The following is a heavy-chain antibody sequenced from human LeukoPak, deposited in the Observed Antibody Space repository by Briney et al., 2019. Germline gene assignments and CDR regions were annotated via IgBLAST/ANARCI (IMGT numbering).Heavy chain of an antibody. CDR1: GGSFSGYY. D-gene: IGHD3-22*01. J-gene: IGHJ3*02. V-gene: IGHV4-59*10. CDR2: IYTSWST. Sequence: PSETLSLTCAVYGGSFSGYYGICIRQPAAKGREGIGRIYTSWSTNYNPSLKSRGNMSVDTSKNQFYLKLSSVTAADTAVYYCARVLLVKDSSKAFDIWGQGTMVTVSS. CDR3: ARVLLVKDSSKAFDI.